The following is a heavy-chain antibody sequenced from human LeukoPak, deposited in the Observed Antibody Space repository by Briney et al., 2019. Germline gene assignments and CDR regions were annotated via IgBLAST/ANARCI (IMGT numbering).Heavy chain of an antibody. D-gene: IGHD2-21*02. J-gene: IGHJ4*02. CDR1: GFTFSSYG. V-gene: IGHV3-21*01. CDR3: ARTYGGDGGQRFDY. CDR2: IGSSSDYI. Sequence: GVSLRLSCAASGFTFSSYGMNWVRQAPGKGLEWVSSIGSSSDYIYYADSVKDRFTISRDNAKNSLYLQMNSLRAEDTAIYYCARTYGGDGGQRFDYWGQATLVTVSS.